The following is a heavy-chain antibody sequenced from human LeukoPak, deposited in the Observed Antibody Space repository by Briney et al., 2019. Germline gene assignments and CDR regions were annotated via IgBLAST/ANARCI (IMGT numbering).Heavy chain of an antibody. CDR2: IYYSGST. Sequence: SETLSLTCTVSGASVSSYYWNWIRQPPGKGLEWIGYIYYSGSTNYNSSLKSRVTISVDTSKNQFSLNLRSVTAADTAVYYCARVTGQYSYDYWGQGTLVTVSS. J-gene: IGHJ4*02. V-gene: IGHV4-59*02. CDR3: ARVTGQYSYDY. CDR1: GASVSSYY. D-gene: IGHD5-18*01.